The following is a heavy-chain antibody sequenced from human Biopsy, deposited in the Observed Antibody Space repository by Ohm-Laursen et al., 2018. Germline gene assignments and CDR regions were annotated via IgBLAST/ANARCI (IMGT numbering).Heavy chain of an antibody. V-gene: IGHV1-69*06. Sequence: ASVKVSCKAPEGTFSNYGVNWVRQAPGQGLGWLGGNIPILGTGNYAQKFQDRVTVAADTSTSTATMELRSLRSDDTAVYYCATKLTGYFHHWGQGTLVIVPS. CDR3: ATKLTGYFHH. CDR1: EGTFSNYG. CDR2: NIPILGTG. J-gene: IGHJ1*01. D-gene: IGHD3-9*01.